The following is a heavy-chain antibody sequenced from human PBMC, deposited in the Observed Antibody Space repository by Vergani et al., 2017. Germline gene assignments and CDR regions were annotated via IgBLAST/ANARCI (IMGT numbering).Heavy chain of an antibody. V-gene: IGHV3-53*01. CDR2: IYSGGST. J-gene: IGHJ3*01. CDR1: GFTFSSNY. Sequence: EVQLVESGGGLIQPGGSLRLSCAASGFTFSSNYMSWVRQAPGEGLEWVSVIYSGGSTYYADSVKGRFTISRDNSKNTLYLQMNSLRAGDTAVYYCARGGLVAAYEVWGQGRMVTVSS. D-gene: IGHD3/OR15-3a*01. CDR3: ARGGLVAAYEV.